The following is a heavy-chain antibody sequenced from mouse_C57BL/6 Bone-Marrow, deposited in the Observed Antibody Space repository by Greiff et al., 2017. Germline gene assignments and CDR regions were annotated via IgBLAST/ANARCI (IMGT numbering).Heavy chain of an antibody. Sequence: EVMLVESGGGLVKPGGSLKLSCAASGFTFSSYAMSWVRQTPEKRLEWVATISDGGSYTYYPDNVKGRFTISRDNAKNNLYLQMSHLKSEDTAMYYCARGAVPWFAYWGQGTLVTVSA. CDR2: ISDGGSYT. CDR3: ARGAVPWFAY. CDR1: GFTFSSYA. V-gene: IGHV5-4*03. J-gene: IGHJ3*01.